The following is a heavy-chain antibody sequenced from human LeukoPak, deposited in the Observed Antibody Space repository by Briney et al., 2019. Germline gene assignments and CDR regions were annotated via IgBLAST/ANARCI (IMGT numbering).Heavy chain of an antibody. J-gene: IGHJ3*02. CDR1: GFTFSSYA. CDR3: AKDRGYSYGPPKDAFDI. V-gene: IGHV3-23*01. CDR2: ISGSGDST. Sequence: PGGSLRLSRAASGFTFSSYAMSWVRQAPGKGLEWVSGISGSGDSTYYADSVKGRCTISRHNSKNTLYLQMNSLRAEDTAVYYCAKDRGYSYGPPKDAFDIWGQGTMVTVSS. D-gene: IGHD5-18*01.